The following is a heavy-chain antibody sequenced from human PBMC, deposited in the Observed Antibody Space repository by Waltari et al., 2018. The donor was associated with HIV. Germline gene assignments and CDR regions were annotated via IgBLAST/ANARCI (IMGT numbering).Heavy chain of an antibody. V-gene: IGHV4-59*01. Sequence: QVQLQESGPGLVKPSETLSLTCTVSGGSISSYYWSWIRQPPGQGLEWIGYIYYSGSTNYNPSLKSRVTISVDTSKNQFSLKLSSVTAADTAVYYCARDGSYGDYVGPYYGMDVWGQGTTVTVSS. D-gene: IGHD4-17*01. CDR2: IYYSGST. CDR3: ARDGSYGDYVGPYYGMDV. CDR1: GGSISSYY. J-gene: IGHJ6*02.